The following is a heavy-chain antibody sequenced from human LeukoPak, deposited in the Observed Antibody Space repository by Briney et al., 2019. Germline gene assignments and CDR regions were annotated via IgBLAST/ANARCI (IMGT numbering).Heavy chain of an antibody. J-gene: IGHJ4*02. Sequence: GGSLRLSCAASGFTFSSYAMSWVRQAPGKGLEWVSTIVDTGDGTFYADSVRGRFTISRDSSKNTLYLQMNSLRPEDTAMYYCAGGSRRDGYDCWGQGTLVTVSS. CDR3: AGGSRRDGYDC. D-gene: IGHD5-24*01. CDR2: IVDTGDGT. V-gene: IGHV3-23*01. CDR1: GFTFSSYA.